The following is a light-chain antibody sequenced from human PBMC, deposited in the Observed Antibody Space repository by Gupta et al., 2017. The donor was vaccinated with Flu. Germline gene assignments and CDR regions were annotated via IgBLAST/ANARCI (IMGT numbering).Light chain of an antibody. Sequence: ACRSSQSLAHSDSNTYLSWLQQRPGQPPRLLIYKISNRFSGVPGRFSGTGSGTNFTLQISRVEAEDVGIYYCMQSTHFPHLFGQGPTLAIK. V-gene: IGKV2-24*01. CDR1: QSLAHSDSNTY. CDR3: MQSTHFPHL. J-gene: IGKJ2*01. CDR2: KIS.